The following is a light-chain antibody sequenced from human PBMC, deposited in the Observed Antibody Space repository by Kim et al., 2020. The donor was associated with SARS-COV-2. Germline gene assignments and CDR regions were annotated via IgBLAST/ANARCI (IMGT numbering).Light chain of an antibody. V-gene: IGKV3-20*01. J-gene: IGKJ4*01. CDR3: QQYGTPPLT. CDR2: DAS. CDR1: QSVRNSY. Sequence: EIVLTQSPGTLSLSPGERATLSCRASQSVRNSYLAWYQKKPGQAPRLLIHDASSRATGIPDRFSGIGFGTDFTLTISRLEPEDFAVYYCQQYGTPPLTFGGGTKVDIK.